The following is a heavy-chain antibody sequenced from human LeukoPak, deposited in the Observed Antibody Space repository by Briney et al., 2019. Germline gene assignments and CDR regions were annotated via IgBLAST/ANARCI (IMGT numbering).Heavy chain of an antibody. CDR2: IYSSGRT. CDR3: ARGPALVVPAAPLYYYYMDV. Sequence: SETLSLMCTVSGDSISSYYWSCMPQPAGKGLVWIGRIYSSGRTNYNPSLTSRVTMSVDTSKNQFSLKLSSVTGADTAVYYCARGPALVVPAAPLYYYYMDVWGKGTTVTVSS. D-gene: IGHD2-2*01. J-gene: IGHJ6*03. CDR1: GDSISSYY. V-gene: IGHV4-4*07.